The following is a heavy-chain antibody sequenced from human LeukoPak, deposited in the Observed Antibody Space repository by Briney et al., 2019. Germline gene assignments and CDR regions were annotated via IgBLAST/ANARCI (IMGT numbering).Heavy chain of an antibody. CDR1: GFTFSSYW. V-gene: IGHV3-21*01. CDR3: ARDQYGDYALDY. D-gene: IGHD4-17*01. CDR2: ISSISYI. J-gene: IGHJ4*02. Sequence: PGGSLRLSCAASGFTFSSYWMNWVRQAPGKGLEWVSSISSISYIYYADSVKGRFTISRDTAKNSLYLQMNSLRAEDTAVYYCARDQYGDYALDYWGQGTLVTVSS.